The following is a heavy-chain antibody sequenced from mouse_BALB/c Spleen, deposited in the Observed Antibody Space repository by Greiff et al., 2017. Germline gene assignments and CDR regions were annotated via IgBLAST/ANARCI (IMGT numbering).Heavy chain of an antibody. D-gene: IGHD2-1*01. CDR2: ISYSGST. V-gene: IGHV3-8*02. Sequence: EVQLQESGPSLVKPSQTLSLTCSVTGDSITSGYWNWIRKFPGNKLEYMGYISYSGSTYYNPSLKSRISITRDTSKNQYYLQLNSVTTEEAATYYCARRYGNSSYWYFDVWGAGTTVTVSS. CDR1: GDSITSGY. CDR3: ARRYGNSSYWYFDV. J-gene: IGHJ1*01.